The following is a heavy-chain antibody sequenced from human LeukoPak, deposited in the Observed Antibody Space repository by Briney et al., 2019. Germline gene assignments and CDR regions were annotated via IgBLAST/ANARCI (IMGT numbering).Heavy chain of an antibody. CDR2: IYYSGST. V-gene: IGHV4-61*01. Sequence: SETLSLTCTVSGGSTSSGNYYWSWIRQPPGKGLEWIGYIYYSGSTNYNPSLKSRVTISVDTSKNQFSLKLSSVTAADTAVYYCARAGGLNWGQGTLVTVSS. D-gene: IGHD3-16*01. J-gene: IGHJ4*02. CDR3: ARAGGLN. CDR1: GGSTSSGNYY.